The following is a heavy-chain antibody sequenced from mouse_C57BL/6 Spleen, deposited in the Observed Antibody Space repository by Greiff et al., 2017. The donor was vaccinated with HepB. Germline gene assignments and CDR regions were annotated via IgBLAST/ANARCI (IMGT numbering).Heavy chain of an antibody. D-gene: IGHD1-1*01. Sequence: VKLMESGPGLVQPSQRLSITCTVSGFSLTSYGVHWVRQSPGKGLEWLGVIWSGGSTDYNAAFISRLSISKDNSKSQVFFKMNSLQADDTAIYYCARNGGSSLYAMDYWGQGTSVTVSS. CDR2: IWSGGST. V-gene: IGHV2-2*01. CDR1: GFSLTSYG. CDR3: ARNGGSSLYAMDY. J-gene: IGHJ4*01.